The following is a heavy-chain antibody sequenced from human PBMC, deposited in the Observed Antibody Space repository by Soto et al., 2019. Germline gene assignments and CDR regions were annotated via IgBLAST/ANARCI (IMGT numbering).Heavy chain of an antibody. D-gene: IGHD6-13*01. CDR1: GYTFTSYG. CDR2: ISAYNGNT. J-gene: IGHJ5*01. CDR3: ARDRRGSPWARNWFDS. V-gene: IGHV1-18*01. Sequence: ASVKVSCKASGYTFTSYGISWVRQAPGQGLEWMGWISAYNGNTNYAQKLQGRVTMTTDTSTSTAYMELRSLRSDDTAVYYCARDRRGSPWARNWFDSWVPETLLVTVSS.